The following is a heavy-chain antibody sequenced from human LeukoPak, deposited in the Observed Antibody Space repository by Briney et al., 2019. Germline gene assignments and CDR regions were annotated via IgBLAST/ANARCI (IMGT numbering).Heavy chain of an antibody. D-gene: IGHD5-12*01. CDR2: ISVYNGNT. Sequence: ASVKVSCKASGYTFTNYGISWVRQAPGQGLEWMGWISVYNGNTNYAQKLQGRVTMTTDTSTSTAYMELRSLRSDDTAVYYCARRKPWLRGNAFDIWGQGTMVTVSS. V-gene: IGHV1-18*01. CDR1: GYTFTNYG. J-gene: IGHJ3*02. CDR3: ARRKPWLRGNAFDI.